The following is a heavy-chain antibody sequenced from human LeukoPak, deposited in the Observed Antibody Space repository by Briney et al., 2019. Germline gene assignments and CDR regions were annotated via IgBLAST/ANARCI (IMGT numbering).Heavy chain of an antibody. D-gene: IGHD7-27*01. Sequence: SETLSLTCAVYGGSFSGYYWSWIRQPQGKGLEWIGYIYYSGSTNYNPSLKSRVTISVDTSKNQFSLKLSSVTAADTAVYYCAGSNWGPPYFDYWGQGTLVTVSS. CDR2: IYYSGST. CDR1: GGSFSGYY. CDR3: AGSNWGPPYFDY. J-gene: IGHJ4*02. V-gene: IGHV4-59*08.